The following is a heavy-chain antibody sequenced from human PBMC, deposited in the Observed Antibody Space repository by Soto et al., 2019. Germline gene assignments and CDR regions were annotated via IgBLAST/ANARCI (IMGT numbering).Heavy chain of an antibody. CDR3: ATSWGVYCSSSSCYRPWFDP. J-gene: IGHJ5*02. V-gene: IGHV3-48*03. D-gene: IGHD2-2*02. CDR1: GFTFSSEE. Sequence: SLRLSCAASGFTFSSEEMSCVRQAPGEGLEWGSSISSSGSNIYYADSVKGRFTISRDNAKNSLYLQMNRLRAEDTAVYYCATSWGVYCSSSSCYRPWFDPWGQGTQVNGSS. CDR2: ISSSGSNI.